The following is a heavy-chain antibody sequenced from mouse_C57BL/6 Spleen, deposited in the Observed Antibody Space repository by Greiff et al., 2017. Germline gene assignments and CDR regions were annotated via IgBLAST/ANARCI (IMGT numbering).Heavy chain of an antibody. D-gene: IGHD3-2*02. Sequence: QVQLLPSGAELVKPGASVKMSCKASGYTFTTYPIEWMKQNHGKSLEWIGNFHPYNDDTKYNEKFKGKATLTVEKSSSTVYLELSRLTSEDSAVYYCARRASSGNYFDYWGQGTTRTGSS. CDR1: GYTFTTYP. CDR3: ARRASSGNYFDY. CDR2: FHPYNDDT. V-gene: IGHV1-47*01. J-gene: IGHJ2*01.